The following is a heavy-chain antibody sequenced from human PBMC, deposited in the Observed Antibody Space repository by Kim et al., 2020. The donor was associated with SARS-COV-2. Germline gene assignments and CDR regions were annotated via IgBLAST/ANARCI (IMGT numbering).Heavy chain of an antibody. V-gene: IGHV4-34*01. Sequence: SETLSLTCAVYGGSLSGYYWSWIRQPPGKGLEWIGEINHSGSTNYNPSLKSRVTISVDTSKNQFSVKLSSVTAADTAVYYCARGPKWGYRFWGQGTLVTVSS. J-gene: IGHJ4*02. CDR3: ARGPKWGYRF. CDR2: INHSGST. CDR1: GGSLSGYY. D-gene: IGHD7-27*01.